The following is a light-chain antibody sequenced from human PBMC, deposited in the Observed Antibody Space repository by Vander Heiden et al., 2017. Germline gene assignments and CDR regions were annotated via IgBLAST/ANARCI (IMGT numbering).Light chain of an antibody. CDR2: KAS. CDR1: QSISSW. J-gene: IGKJ3*01. CDR3: QQYNNWKVT. V-gene: IGKV1-5*03. Sequence: DIQMTQSPSTLSASVGDRVTITCRASQSISSWLAWYQQKPGKAPKLLIYKASNLGSGVPSRFSGSGSGTEFTLTISSLQADDFATYYRQQYNNWKVTFGPGTKVDIK.